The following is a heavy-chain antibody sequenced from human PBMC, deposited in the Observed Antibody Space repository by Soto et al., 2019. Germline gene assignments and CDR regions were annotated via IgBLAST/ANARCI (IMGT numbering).Heavy chain of an antibody. V-gene: IGHV3-33*08. CDR3: ARLELRGVRPEYYYDGMDV. Sequence: GGSLRLSCTASGFPFRSYAMNWVRQAPGKGLEWVAVIWYDESNKYYADSVKGRFTISRDNSKNTLYLQMNSLRAEDTAVYYCARLELRGVRPEYYYDGMDVWGQGTTVTVSS. D-gene: IGHD3-10*01. J-gene: IGHJ6*02. CDR2: IWYDESNK. CDR1: GFPFRSYA.